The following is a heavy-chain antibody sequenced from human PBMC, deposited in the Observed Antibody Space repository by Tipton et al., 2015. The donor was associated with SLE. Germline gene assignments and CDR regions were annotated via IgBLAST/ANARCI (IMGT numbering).Heavy chain of an antibody. CDR1: GFTVSSNY. Sequence: SLRLSCAASGFTVSSNYMSWVRQAPGKGLEWVSVIYGGGSTYYADSVKGRFTISRGNSKNKLYLQMNSLRAEDTAVYFCAREECSGGSCFDFWGQGTLVTVSS. J-gene: IGHJ4*02. V-gene: IGHV3-53*05. CDR3: AREECSGGSCFDF. D-gene: IGHD2-15*01. CDR2: IYGGGST.